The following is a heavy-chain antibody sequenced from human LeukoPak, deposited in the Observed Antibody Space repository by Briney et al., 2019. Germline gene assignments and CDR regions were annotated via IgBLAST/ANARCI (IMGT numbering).Heavy chain of an antibody. CDR1: GFTFSSYG. CDR3: AKDFSSSCDY. D-gene: IGHD6-13*01. Sequence: PGGSLRLSCAASGFTFSSYGMHWVRQAPGKGLEWVAFIRYDGSNKYYADSVRGRFTISRDNSKNTLYLQMNSLRAEDTAVYYCAKDFSSSCDYWGQGTLVTVSS. CDR2: IRYDGSNK. V-gene: IGHV3-30*02. J-gene: IGHJ4*02.